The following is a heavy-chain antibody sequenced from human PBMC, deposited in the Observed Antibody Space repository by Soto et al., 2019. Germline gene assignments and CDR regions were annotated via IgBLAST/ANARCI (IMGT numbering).Heavy chain of an antibody. Sequence: QITLKESGPTLVKPTQTLTLTCTFSGFSLTTRGVGVGWIRQPPGKALECLALIYWDDDKRYSPSLQSRLSTTKDTSKNQVVLTMTNVDPVDTATYYCAHIPNYYQYDWFDPWGKGTLVSVSS. J-gene: IGHJ5*02. D-gene: IGHD3-16*01. CDR2: IYWDDDK. CDR1: GFSLTTRGVG. V-gene: IGHV2-5*02. CDR3: AHIPNYYQYDWFDP.